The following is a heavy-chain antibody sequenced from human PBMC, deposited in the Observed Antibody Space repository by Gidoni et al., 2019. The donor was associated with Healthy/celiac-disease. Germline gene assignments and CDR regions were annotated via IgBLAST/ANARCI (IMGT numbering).Heavy chain of an antibody. CDR3: VTRGYCSGGSCYTGY. D-gene: IGHD2-15*01. CDR2: IKSKINGATA. V-gene: IGHV3-15*01. Sequence: EVQLVESGGGLVKPGGSLRLSCAASGFSFSDAWMKWVRQAPGKGLEWVGRIKSKINGATADYAAPVKGRFTISRDDSKNTLYLQANNLKIEDTAVYYCVTRGYCSGGSCYTGYWGQGTLVTVSS. CDR1: GFSFSDAW. J-gene: IGHJ4*02.